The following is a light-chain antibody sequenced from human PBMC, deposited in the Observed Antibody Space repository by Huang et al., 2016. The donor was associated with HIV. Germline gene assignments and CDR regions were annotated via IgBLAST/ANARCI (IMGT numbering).Light chain of an antibody. CDR3: QQYNNWPPVT. CDR1: ESVGRT. J-gene: IGKJ5*01. V-gene: IGKV3-15*01. Sequence: ETVMTQSPANLSVSPGERVTLSCRASESVGRTLAWYQQKPGQAPGRLIHGASTRATGVPPRFSGRGSGTEFTLSISSLQSEDFAVYYCQQYNNWPPVTFGQGTRLEIK. CDR2: GAS.